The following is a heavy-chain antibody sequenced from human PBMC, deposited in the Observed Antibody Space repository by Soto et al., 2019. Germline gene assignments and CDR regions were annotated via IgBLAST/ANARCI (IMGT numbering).Heavy chain of an antibody. V-gene: IGHV1-18*04. J-gene: IGHJ5*02. CDR1: GYSFHNFG. CDR3: ARGPPSGSFSLTPRS. D-gene: IGHD1-26*01. CDR2: ISGQIAKT. Sequence: QVQLVQSGPELKKPGASVKVSCKASGYSFHNFGIVWVRQAPGQGLEWMGWISGQIAKTNYAQKFQGKVTMTTDTSTSTAYMELNTLTSDDTAMYYCARGPPSGSFSLTPRSWGQGTLVTVSS.